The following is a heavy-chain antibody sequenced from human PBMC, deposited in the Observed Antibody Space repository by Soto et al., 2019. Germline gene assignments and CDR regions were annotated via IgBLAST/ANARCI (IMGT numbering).Heavy chain of an antibody. D-gene: IGHD3-16*01. CDR1: GFTFSDHA. Sequence: EVQLLESGGGFVQPGGSLRLSCTASGFTFSDHAMTWVRQAPGKGLEWVSGISGGGSGAYYADAVKGRFTVSRANSKNTLFLQLDSLRAEDTGVYYCAIDLWGYTHWGQGTLVTVSS. V-gene: IGHV3-23*01. CDR3: AIDLWGYTH. CDR2: ISGGGSGA. J-gene: IGHJ4*02.